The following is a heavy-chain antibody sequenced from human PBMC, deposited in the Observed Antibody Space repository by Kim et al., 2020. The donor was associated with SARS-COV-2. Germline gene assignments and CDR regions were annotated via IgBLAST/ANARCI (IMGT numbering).Heavy chain of an antibody. CDR1: GGSFSGYY. V-gene: IGHV4-34*01. J-gene: IGHJ3*02. Sequence: SETLSLTCAVYGGSFSGYYWSWIRQPPGKGLEWIGEINHSGSTNYNPSLKSRVTISVDTSKNQFSLKLSSVTAADTAVYYCARVQRWLQSDAFDIWGQGTMVTVSS. CDR2: INHSGST. D-gene: IGHD5-12*01. CDR3: ARVQRWLQSDAFDI.